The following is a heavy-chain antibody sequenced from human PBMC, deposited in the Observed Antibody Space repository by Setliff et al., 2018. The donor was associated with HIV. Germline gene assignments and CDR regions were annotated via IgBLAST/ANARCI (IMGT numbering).Heavy chain of an antibody. D-gene: IGHD4-17*01. Sequence: PSETLSLTCAVSGYSISTAYYWGWIRQPPGKGLEWIGSVYHSGTTYYNPSLKSRVTISVDMSNNQFSLKVTSVTAADTAVYYCMREIYGGNSRPFDYWGQGTLVTVSS. CDR2: VYHSGTT. J-gene: IGHJ4*02. V-gene: IGHV4-38-2*02. CDR1: GYSISTAYY. CDR3: MREIYGGNSRPFDY.